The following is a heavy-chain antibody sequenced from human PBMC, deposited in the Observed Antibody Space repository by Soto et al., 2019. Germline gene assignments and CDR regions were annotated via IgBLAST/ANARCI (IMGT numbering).Heavy chain of an antibody. J-gene: IGHJ4*02. D-gene: IGHD2-2*01. CDR1: GFTFSSSA. CDR3: ARDSRPKVVVPAGTGFVSLGLDY. Sequence: AGGSLRLSCAASGFTFSSSAMHWVRQAPGKGLEWVAIISYDGDNKYYADSVKGRFSISRDNSKNTLYLQMNSLRPEDTAVYYCARDSRPKVVVPAGTGFVSLGLDYWGQGTLVTVSS. V-gene: IGHV3-30-3*01. CDR2: ISYDGDNK.